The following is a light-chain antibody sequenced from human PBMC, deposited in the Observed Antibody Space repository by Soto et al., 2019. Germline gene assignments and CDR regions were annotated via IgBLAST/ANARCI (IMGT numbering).Light chain of an antibody. V-gene: IGLV1-40*01. CDR3: RSYDSSLREV. CDR1: SSNIGADYD. J-gene: IGLJ1*01. CDR2: GNS. Sequence: QSVLTQPPSVSGAPGQTVTISCTGSSSNIGADYDVPWYQQLPGTAPKLLIYGNSNRPSGVPDRFSGSKSGTSASLAISGLQAEDEADYYCRSYDSSLREVFGTGTKLTVL.